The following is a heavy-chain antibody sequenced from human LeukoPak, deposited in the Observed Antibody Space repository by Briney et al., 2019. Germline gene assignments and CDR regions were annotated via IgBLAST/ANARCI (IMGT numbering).Heavy chain of an antibody. V-gene: IGHV3-48*04. CDR2: ISTSGTTI. J-gene: IGHJ4*02. Sequence: GGSLRLSCAASGFSFGRYSMNWVRQAPGKGLEWVSHISTSGTTIYYADSVKGRFTISRDNAKNSVYLQMNSLRAEDTAVYYCARWGGEQWLAYHFDYWGQGSLVTVSS. D-gene: IGHD6-19*01. CDR3: ARWGGEQWLAYHFDY. CDR1: GFSFGRYS.